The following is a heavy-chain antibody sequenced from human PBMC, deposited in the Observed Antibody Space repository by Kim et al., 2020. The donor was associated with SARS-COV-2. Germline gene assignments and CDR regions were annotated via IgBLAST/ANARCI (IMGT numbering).Heavy chain of an antibody. J-gene: IGHJ3*02. V-gene: IGHV4-39*01. CDR1: GASIDSTNYY. D-gene: IGHD3-3*01. Sequence: SETPSLTCTVSGASIDSTNYYWGWIRQSPGKGLEWIGSIAYSGTTYSNPSFESRVTISVDTSKNQCSLKLSSVTAADTAVYYCARPPRGISRRTFDIWGQGTMVTVSS. CDR3: ARPPRGISRRTFDI. CDR2: IAYSGTT.